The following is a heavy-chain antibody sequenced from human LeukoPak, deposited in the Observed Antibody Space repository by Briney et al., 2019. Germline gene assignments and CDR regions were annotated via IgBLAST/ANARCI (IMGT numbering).Heavy chain of an antibody. Sequence: GGSLRLSCAASGFTFSSYSMSWVRQAPGKGLEWVSSISSSSSYIYYADSVKGRFTISRDNAKNSLYLQMNSLRAEDTAVYYCARVYSGATYYFDYWGQGTLVTVSS. J-gene: IGHJ4*02. CDR3: ARVYSGATYYFDY. V-gene: IGHV3-21*01. CDR1: GFTFSSYS. CDR2: ISSSSSYI. D-gene: IGHD1-26*01.